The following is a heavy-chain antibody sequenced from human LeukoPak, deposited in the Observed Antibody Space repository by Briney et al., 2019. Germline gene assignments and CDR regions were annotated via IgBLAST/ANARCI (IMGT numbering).Heavy chain of an antibody. V-gene: IGHV4-34*01. D-gene: IGHD3-10*01. J-gene: IGHJ4*02. CDR3: ARGSGGSDIRSLGY. Sequence: SETLSLTCAVYGGSFSGYYWSWIRQPPGKGLEWIGEINHSGSTNYNPSLKSRVTISVDTSKNQFSLKLSSVTAADTAVYYCARGSGGSDIRSLGYWGQGTLVTVSS. CDR1: GGSFSGYY. CDR2: INHSGST.